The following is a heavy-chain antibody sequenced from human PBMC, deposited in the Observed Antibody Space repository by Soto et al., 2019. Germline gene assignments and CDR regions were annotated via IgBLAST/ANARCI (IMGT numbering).Heavy chain of an antibody. CDR1: GFTFSGSA. J-gene: IGHJ6*02. V-gene: IGHV3-73*01. CDR3: TSAPTCSSGPDAMDYYYYGMDV. Sequence: GGSLRLSCAASGFTFSGSAMHWVRQASGKGLEWVGRIRSKANSYATAYAASVRGRFTISRDDSKNTAYLQMNSLKTEDTAVYYCTSAPTCSSGPDAMDYYYYGMDVWGQGTTVTVSS. CDR2: IRSKANSYAT. D-gene: IGHD6-19*01.